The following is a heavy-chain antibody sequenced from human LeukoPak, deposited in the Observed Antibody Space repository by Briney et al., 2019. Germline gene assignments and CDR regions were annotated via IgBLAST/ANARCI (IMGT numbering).Heavy chain of an antibody. D-gene: IGHD2-15*01. CDR1: GFTFSSYG. CDR2: ISYDGSNK. V-gene: IGHV3-30*03. J-gene: IGHJ4*02. Sequence: GRSLRLSCAASGFTFSSYGMHWVRRAPGKGLEWVAVISYDGSNKYYADSVKGRFTISRDNSKNTLYLQMNSLRAEDTAVYYCATSVVVAANPNYWGQGTLVTVSS. CDR3: ATSVVVAANPNY.